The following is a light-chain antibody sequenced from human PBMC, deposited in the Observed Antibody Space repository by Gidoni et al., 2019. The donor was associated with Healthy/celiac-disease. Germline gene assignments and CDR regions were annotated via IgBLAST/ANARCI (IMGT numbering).Light chain of an antibody. J-gene: IGKJ3*01. CDR1: KSISSN. V-gene: IGKV1-39*01. CDR2: AAS. CDR3: QQSYSTPFT. Sequence: DIQMTQSPSSLSASAGDRVTITCRASKSISSNLNWYQQKPGKAPKLLIYAASSLQSGVPSRFSGSGSGTDFTLPISSLQHEDFATYYCQQSYSTPFTFGPGTKVDIK.